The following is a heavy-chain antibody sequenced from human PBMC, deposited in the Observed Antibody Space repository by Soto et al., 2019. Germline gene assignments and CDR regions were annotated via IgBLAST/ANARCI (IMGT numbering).Heavy chain of an antibody. CDR1: GFTFSSYG. CDR3: AKDRSFYYFDY. CDR2: ISYDGRNK. Sequence: GGSLRLSCAASGFTFSSYGMYWVRQAPGKGLEWVAVISYDGRNKYYADSVKGRFTISRDNSKNTLYLQMNTLRAEDTAVYYCAKDRSFYYFDYWGQGTLVTVSS. J-gene: IGHJ4*02. V-gene: IGHV3-30*18.